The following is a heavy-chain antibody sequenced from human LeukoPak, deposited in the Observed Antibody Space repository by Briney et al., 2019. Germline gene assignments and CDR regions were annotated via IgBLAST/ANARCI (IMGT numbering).Heavy chain of an antibody. CDR1: RFTFSSYA. J-gene: IGHJ5*02. D-gene: IGHD1-26*01. V-gene: IGHV3-30*04. CDR3: ARDKFGGSTSRGHNWFDP. CDR2: ISYDGSNK. Sequence: GGSLRLSCAASRFTFSSYAMHWVRQAPGKGLEWVAVISYDGSNKYYADPVKGRVTISRDNSKNTLYLQMNSLRAEDTAVYYCARDKFGGSTSRGHNWFDPWGQGTLVTVSS.